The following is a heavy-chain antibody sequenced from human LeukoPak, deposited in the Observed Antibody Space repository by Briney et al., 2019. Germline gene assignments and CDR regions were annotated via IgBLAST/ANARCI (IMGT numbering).Heavy chain of an antibody. J-gene: IGHJ5*02. V-gene: IGHV4-39*07. D-gene: IGHD3-10*01. CDR1: GGSISSSSYY. Sequence: SETLSLTCSVSGGSISSSSYYWGWIRQPPGKGLEWIGSIYYSGSTYYNPSLKSRVTISVDTSKNQFSLKLSSVTAADTAVYYCARDLWFGEFDLYNWFDPWGQGTLVAVSS. CDR2: IYYSGST. CDR3: ARDLWFGEFDLYNWFDP.